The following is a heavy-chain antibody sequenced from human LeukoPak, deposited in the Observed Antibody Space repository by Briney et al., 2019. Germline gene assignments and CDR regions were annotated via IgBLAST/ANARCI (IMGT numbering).Heavy chain of an antibody. Sequence: SETLSLTCTVSGGSISSYYWSWIRQPAGKGLEWIGRIYTSGSTNYNPSLKSRVTMSVDTSKNQFSLKLSSVTAADTAVYYCARDDPDDSSGYSSWYFDYWGQGTVVTVSS. CDR3: ARDDPDDSSGYSSWYFDY. CDR1: GGSISSYY. J-gene: IGHJ4*02. D-gene: IGHD3-22*01. CDR2: IYTSGST. V-gene: IGHV4-4*07.